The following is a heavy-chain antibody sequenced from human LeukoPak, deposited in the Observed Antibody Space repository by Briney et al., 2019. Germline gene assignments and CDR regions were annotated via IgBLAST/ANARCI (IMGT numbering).Heavy chain of an antibody. CDR1: GFTFSSYW. CDR3: ATDLNWNQVDY. CDR2: INFDGTTT. V-gene: IGHV3-74*01. Sequence: PGGSLRLSCGASGFTFSSYWMHWVRQAPGKGPVWVSRINFDGTTTTYADSVEGRFTISRDNAMKTLYLQMNSLRTEDTAVYYCATDLNWNQVDYWGQGTLVTVSS. D-gene: IGHD1-1*01. J-gene: IGHJ4*02.